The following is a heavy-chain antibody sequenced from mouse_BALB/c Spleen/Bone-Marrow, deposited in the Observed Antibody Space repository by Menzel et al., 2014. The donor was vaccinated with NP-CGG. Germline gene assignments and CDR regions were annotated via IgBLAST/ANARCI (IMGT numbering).Heavy chain of an antibody. J-gene: IGHJ4*01. D-gene: IGHD1-2*01. V-gene: IGHV1-87*01. CDR2: IYPGDGDT. Sequence: VQLQQSGAELARPGASVKLSCKASGYTFTSYWMQWVKQRPGQGLEWIGAIYPGDGDTRYTQKFKGKATLTADKSSSTGYMQLSSLASEDSAVYYCARRDYGIRENYYAMDYWGQGTSVTVSS. CDR3: ARRDYGIRENYYAMDY. CDR1: GYTFTSYW.